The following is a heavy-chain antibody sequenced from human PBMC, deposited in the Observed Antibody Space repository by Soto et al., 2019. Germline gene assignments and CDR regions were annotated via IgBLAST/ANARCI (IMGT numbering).Heavy chain of an antibody. CDR3: AKDAVAYNGEWDWFDS. CDR1: GFIFSNYA. Sequence: DVQLLESGGGLVQPGGSLRLSCAASGFIFSNYAMTWVRQAPGKGLESVSAIGGTGGDTYYSNSVKGRFPLSRDNSKNTLYLQMNSLSADDTAVYYCAKDAVAYNGEWDWFDSWGQGTLVTVAS. CDR2: IGGTGGDT. V-gene: IGHV3-23*01. D-gene: IGHD6-19*01. J-gene: IGHJ5*01.